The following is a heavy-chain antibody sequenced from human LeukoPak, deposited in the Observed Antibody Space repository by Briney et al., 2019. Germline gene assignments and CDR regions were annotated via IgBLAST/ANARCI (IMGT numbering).Heavy chain of an antibody. CDR1: GGSFSGYY. Sequence: SETLSLTCAVYGGSFSGYYWSWIRQPPGKGLEWIGEINHSGSTNYNPSLKSRVTISVDTSKNQFSLKLTSVTAADTATYYCARETSLAGFASGLGFNYWGQGILVTVSS. CDR2: INHSGST. J-gene: IGHJ4*02. CDR3: ARETSLAGFASGLGFNY. D-gene: IGHD6-19*01. V-gene: IGHV4-34*01.